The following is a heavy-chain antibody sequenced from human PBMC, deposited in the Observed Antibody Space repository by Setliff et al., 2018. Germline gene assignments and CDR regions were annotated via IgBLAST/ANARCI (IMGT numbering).Heavy chain of an antibody. CDR2: INHSGST. CDR3: VREGYSEYFQD. Sequence: PSETLSLTCTVSGGSISSGVYYWAWIRQPPGKGLEWIGEINHSGSTKCNPSLKSRVSISVDTSKNQLSLTLSSVTAADTAVYYCVREGYSEYFQDWGRGTLVTVSS. CDR1: GGSISSGVYY. V-gene: IGHV4-39*07. J-gene: IGHJ1*01. D-gene: IGHD1-1*01.